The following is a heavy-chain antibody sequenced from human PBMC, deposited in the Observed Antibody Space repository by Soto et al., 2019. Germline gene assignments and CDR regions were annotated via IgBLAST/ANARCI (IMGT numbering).Heavy chain of an antibody. Sequence: QVPLVQSGAEVKEPGASVRVSCKASGYTFTSSGISWVRQAPGQGLEWMGIISGYSGNTKFAQNFQGRVTMTTDTSTSTAYMELRSLRFDDTAVYYCSRLGYYGSGGRDWGQGTLVTVSS. D-gene: IGHD3-10*01. V-gene: IGHV1-18*01. CDR1: GYTFTSSG. CDR3: SRLGYYGSGGRD. CDR2: ISGYSGNT. J-gene: IGHJ4*02.